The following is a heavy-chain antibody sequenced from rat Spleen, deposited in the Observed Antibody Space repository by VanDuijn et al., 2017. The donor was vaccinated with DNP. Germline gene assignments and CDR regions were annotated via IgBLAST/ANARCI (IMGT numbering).Heavy chain of an antibody. Sequence: EVQLVESGGGLVQPGRSLKLSCAASGFTFSDYYMAWVRQAPTKGLEWVAYISYDGGSTNYGDSVKGRFTISRDNAKSTLYLQMDSLRSEDTATYYCARQGNFHHYFDYWGQGVMVTVSS. CDR3: ARQGNFHHYFDY. CDR2: ISYDGGST. V-gene: IGHV5-7*01. D-gene: IGHD1-10*01. CDR1: GFTFSDYY. J-gene: IGHJ2*01.